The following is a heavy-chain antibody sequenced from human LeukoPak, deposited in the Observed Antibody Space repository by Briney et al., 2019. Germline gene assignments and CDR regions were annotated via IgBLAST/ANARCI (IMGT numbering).Heavy chain of an antibody. J-gene: IGHJ4*02. Sequence: GGSLRLSCAASGFTFSIYAIHWVRQAPGKGLEWVAVISHDGSTTYYADSVKGRFTISRDNSKNTLYLQMDTLGAEDTAVYYCARAVVGKEDLDYWGQGTLVTVSS. D-gene: IGHD6-19*01. CDR3: ARAVVGKEDLDY. CDR1: GFTFSIYA. V-gene: IGHV3-30*04. CDR2: ISHDGSTT.